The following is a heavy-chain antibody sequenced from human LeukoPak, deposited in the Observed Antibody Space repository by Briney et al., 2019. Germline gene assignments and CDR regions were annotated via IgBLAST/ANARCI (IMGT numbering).Heavy chain of an antibody. CDR2: IKQDGSEK. Sequence: GGSLRLLCAPSGFTFRNYWMNWVRQAPGKGLEWVANIKQDGSEKHYVDSVKGRFTISRDNAKNSLYLQMNSLRAEDTAVYYCAREPVKRVRSESASDCWGQGTLVTVSS. V-gene: IGHV3-7*01. D-gene: IGHD3-3*01. CDR3: AREPVKRVRSESASDC. J-gene: IGHJ4*02. CDR1: GFTFRNYW.